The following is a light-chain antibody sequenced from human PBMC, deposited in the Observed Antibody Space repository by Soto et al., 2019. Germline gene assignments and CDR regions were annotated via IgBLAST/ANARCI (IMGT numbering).Light chain of an antibody. CDR1: QSLLHSNGYNY. V-gene: IGKV2-28*01. J-gene: IGKJ1*01. CDR3: MQALQTPR. CDR2: LGS. Sequence: DIVMTQSPLSLPVTPGEPASISCRSSQSLLHSNGYNYLDWYLQKPGQSPQLLIYLGSNRASGVHDRFSGSGSGTDFTLKISRVEAEDVGVYYCMQALQTPRFGQGTKVEIK.